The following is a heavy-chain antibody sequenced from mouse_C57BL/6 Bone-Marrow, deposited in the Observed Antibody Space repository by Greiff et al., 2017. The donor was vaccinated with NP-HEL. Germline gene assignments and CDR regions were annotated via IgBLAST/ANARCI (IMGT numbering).Heavy chain of an antibody. V-gene: IGHV2-4*01. J-gene: IGHJ4*01. CDR3: AISFYYGSSLYAMDY. CDR2: IWSGGST. D-gene: IGHD1-1*01. CDR1: GFSLTSYG. Sequence: VQLQQSGPGLVQPSQSLSITCTVSGFSLTSYGVHWVRQPPGTGLEWLGVIWSGGSTDYNAAFISRLSISKDNSKSQVFFKMNSLQADDTAIYYCAISFYYGSSLYAMDYWGQGTSVTVSS.